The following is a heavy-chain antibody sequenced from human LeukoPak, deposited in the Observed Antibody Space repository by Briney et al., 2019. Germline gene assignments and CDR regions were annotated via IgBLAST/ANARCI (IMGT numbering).Heavy chain of an antibody. CDR2: INPISGAT. CDR1: GYTFTGFY. Sequence: ASVKVSCKASGYTFTGFYMHWVRQAPGQGLEWMGWINPISGATDSAQKFQGRVTITRDTSLSTAYMELSRLRSDDTAVYYCARKVRGFDYWGQGALITVSS. CDR3: ARKVRGFDY. J-gene: IGHJ4*02. V-gene: IGHV1-2*02. D-gene: IGHD3-10*01.